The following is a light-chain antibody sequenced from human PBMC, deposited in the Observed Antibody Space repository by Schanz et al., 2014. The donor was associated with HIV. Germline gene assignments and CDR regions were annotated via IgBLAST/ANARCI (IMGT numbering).Light chain of an antibody. J-gene: IGKJ4*01. V-gene: IGKV3-11*01. Sequence: EIVLTQSPGSLSLSPGERVTLSCRASQSISSYLAWYQQKPGQPPRLLIYGASSRANGIPARFSGAGSGTDFTLTISRLEPEDFAVYYCQQRSNWPLTFGGGTKVEIK. CDR3: QQRSNWPLT. CDR2: GAS. CDR1: QSISSY.